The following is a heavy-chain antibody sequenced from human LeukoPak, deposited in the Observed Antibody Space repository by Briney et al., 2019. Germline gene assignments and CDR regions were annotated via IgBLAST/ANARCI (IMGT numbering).Heavy chain of an antibody. CDR1: GFTFSSYG. Sequence: PGRSLRLSCAASGFTFSSYGMEWDRQAPGKGLEWVAVIWYDGSNKYYADSVKGRFTISRDNSKNTLYLQMDSLRAEDTAVYYCARGITMIVSLWGQGTLVTVSS. V-gene: IGHV3-33*01. D-gene: IGHD3-22*01. CDR2: IWYDGSNK. J-gene: IGHJ4*02. CDR3: ARGITMIVSL.